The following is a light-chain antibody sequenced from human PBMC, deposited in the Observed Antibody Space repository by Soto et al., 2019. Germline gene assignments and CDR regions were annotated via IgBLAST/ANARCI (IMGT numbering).Light chain of an antibody. CDR2: DVS. CDR3: QQRSNWPLT. V-gene: IGKV3-11*01. J-gene: IGKJ4*01. Sequence: EIVLTHSPATLSLSPGERATLSCRASQSVSTYVAWYQQKPAQAPRLLIYDVSNRAAGIPARFSGSGSGTDFTLTISSLEPEDFVLYYCQQRSNWPLTFGGGTKVEFK. CDR1: QSVSTY.